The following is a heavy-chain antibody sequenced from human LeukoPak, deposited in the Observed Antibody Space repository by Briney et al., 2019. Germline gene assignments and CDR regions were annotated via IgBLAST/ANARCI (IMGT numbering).Heavy chain of an antibody. V-gene: IGHV4-59*01. CDR2: ISYSGNT. J-gene: IGHJ3*02. CDR1: GGSINNYY. CDR3: ARDSYTGSHFEDTFDI. Sequence: SETLSLTCSVSGGSINNYYWSWIRQPPGKGLEWIGHISYSGNTNYNSSPRSRVTISVDTSSNQFSLRLSSVTAADTAVYYCARDSYTGSHFEDTFDIWGQGTMVTVSS. D-gene: IGHD1-26*01.